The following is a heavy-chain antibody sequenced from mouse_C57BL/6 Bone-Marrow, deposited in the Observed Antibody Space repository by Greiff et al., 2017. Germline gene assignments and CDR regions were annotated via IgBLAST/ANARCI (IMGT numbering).Heavy chain of an antibody. Sequence: QVQLQQPGAELVKPGASVKMSCKASGYTFTSYWITWVKQRPGQGLEWIGDIYPGSGSTNYNEKSKSKATLTVDTSPSTASMQLSSLTSEDSAVYFCARPSTSNYWYFDVWGTGTTVTVSP. CDR1: GYTFTSYW. CDR3: ARPSTSNYWYFDV. CDR2: IYPGSGST. J-gene: IGHJ1*03. V-gene: IGHV1-55*01. D-gene: IGHD2-10*02.